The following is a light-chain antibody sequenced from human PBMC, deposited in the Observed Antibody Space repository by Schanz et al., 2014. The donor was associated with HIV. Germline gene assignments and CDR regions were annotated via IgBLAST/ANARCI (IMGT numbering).Light chain of an antibody. V-gene: IGKV1-39*01. Sequence: DVQMTQSPTTLSASVGDRVTITCRASQNIGKWLTWYQQKPGKAPNLLIYGESSLQSGVPSRFSGSGSGTDFTLTISSLQPEDFATYYCQQSYSTPYTFGQGTKLEIK. CDR1: QNIGKW. J-gene: IGKJ2*01. CDR3: QQSYSTPYT. CDR2: GES.